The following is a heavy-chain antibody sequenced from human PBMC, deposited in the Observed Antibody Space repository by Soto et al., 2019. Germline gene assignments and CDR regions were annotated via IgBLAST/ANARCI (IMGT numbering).Heavy chain of an antibody. CDR3: AKPPDYNWNDY. V-gene: IGHV3-23*01. CDR1: GFTFSSYA. J-gene: IGHJ4*02. Sequence: EVQLLESGGGLVQPGGSLRLSCAASGFTFSSYAMSWVRQAPGKGLEWISAVSGSGGSTYYADSVKGRFTISRDNSKDPLYLQMKNLRAEDTAVYYCAKPPDYNWNDYWGQGTLVTVSS. CDR2: VSGSGGST. D-gene: IGHD1-20*01.